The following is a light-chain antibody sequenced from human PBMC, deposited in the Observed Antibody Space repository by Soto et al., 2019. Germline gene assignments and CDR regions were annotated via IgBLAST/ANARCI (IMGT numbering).Light chain of an antibody. CDR3: CSSAGSSTSCV. J-gene: IGLJ3*02. V-gene: IGLV2-23*01. CDR1: SSDAGNYNF. CDR2: EDS. Sequence: QSALTQPASVSGSPGQSITISCTGTSSDAGNYNFVSWYQQHPGKAPKVILYEDSTRPSGVSNRISGAKTGNTASLPISGLQAEDDADYYCCSSAGSSTSCVFGGGTKLTVL.